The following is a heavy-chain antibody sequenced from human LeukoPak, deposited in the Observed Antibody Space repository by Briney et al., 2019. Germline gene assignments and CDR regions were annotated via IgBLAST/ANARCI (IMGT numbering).Heavy chain of an antibody. CDR1: EFTVSSNY. Sequence: GGSLRLSCAASEFTVSSNYMSWVRQAPGKGLEWVSVIYSGGSTYYADSVKGRFTISRDNSKNTLYLQMNSLRAEDTAVYYCARDLRYCSSTSCHTWGQGTLVTVSS. CDR3: ARDLRYCSSTSCHT. V-gene: IGHV3-53*01. J-gene: IGHJ5*02. D-gene: IGHD2-2*02. CDR2: IYSGGST.